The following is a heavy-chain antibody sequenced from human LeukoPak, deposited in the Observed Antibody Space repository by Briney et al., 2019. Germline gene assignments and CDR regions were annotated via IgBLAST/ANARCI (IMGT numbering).Heavy chain of an antibody. CDR2: IYHSGST. D-gene: IGHD4-17*01. V-gene: IGHV4-30-2*01. Sequence: SQTLSLTCAVSGGSISSGGYSWSWIRQPPGKGLEWIGYIYHSGSTYYNPSLKSRVTISVDRSKNQFSLKLSSVTAADTAVYYCARGQYGDYGYYFDYWGQGTLVTVSS. CDR1: GGSISSGGYS. J-gene: IGHJ4*02. CDR3: ARGQYGDYGYYFDY.